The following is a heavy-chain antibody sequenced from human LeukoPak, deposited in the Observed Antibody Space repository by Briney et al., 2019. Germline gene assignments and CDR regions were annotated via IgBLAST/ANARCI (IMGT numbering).Heavy chain of an antibody. Sequence: PSETLSLTCTVSGGSISSSSYYWGWIRQPPGQGLEWIGSIYYSGSTYYNPSLKSRVTISVDTSKNQFSLKLSSVTAADTAVYYCARFGYSSSWNWFDPWGQGTLVTVSS. CDR2: IYYSGST. V-gene: IGHV4-39*01. CDR1: GGSISSSSYY. CDR3: ARFGYSSSWNWFDP. D-gene: IGHD6-13*01. J-gene: IGHJ5*02.